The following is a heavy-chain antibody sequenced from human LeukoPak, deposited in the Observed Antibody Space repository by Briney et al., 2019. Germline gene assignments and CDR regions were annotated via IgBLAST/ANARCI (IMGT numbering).Heavy chain of an antibody. CDR3: ARTGDCSGGSCYPDYYMDV. V-gene: IGHV1-46*01. CDR1: GYTFTSYY. CDR2: INPSGGST. J-gene: IGHJ6*03. Sequence: ASVKVSCKASGYTFTSYYMHWVRQAPAQGLEWMGIINPSGGSTSYAQKFQGRVTMTRDTSTSTVYMELSSLRSEDTAVYYCARTGDCSGGSCYPDYYMDVWGKGTTVTVSS. D-gene: IGHD2-15*01.